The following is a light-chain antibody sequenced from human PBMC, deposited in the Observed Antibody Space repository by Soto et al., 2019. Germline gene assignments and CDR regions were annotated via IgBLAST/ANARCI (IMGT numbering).Light chain of an antibody. Sequence: QSALTQPASVSGSPGQSITISCTGTTSDVGGYNYVSWYQQHPGKAPKLMIYDVSNRPSGVSNRFSGSKSGNTASLTISWLQVEDEADYYCSSYTSSSTLVVFGGGTKLTVL. V-gene: IGLV2-14*01. CDR3: SSYTSSSTLVV. J-gene: IGLJ2*01. CDR1: TSDVGGYNY. CDR2: DVS.